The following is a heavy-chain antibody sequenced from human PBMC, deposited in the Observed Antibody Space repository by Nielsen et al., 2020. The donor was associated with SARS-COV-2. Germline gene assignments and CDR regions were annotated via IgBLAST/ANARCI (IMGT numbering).Heavy chain of an antibody. Sequence: SDPTLVKPTQTLTLTCTFSGFSLRTSGMSVSWIRQPPGKALEWLARIDWDDDKYYTTSLKTRLTISKDTSKNQVVLTMTNLDPVDTATYYCARIGCYYDSSGKFYFDYWGQGTLVTVSS. CDR3: ARIGCYYDSSGKFYFDY. V-gene: IGHV2-70*11. CDR2: IDWDDDK. J-gene: IGHJ4*02. D-gene: IGHD3-22*01. CDR1: GFSLRTSGMS.